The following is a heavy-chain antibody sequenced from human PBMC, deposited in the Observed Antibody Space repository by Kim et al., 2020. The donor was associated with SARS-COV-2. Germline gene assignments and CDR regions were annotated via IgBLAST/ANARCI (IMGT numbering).Heavy chain of an antibody. CDR2: IYYSGST. J-gene: IGHJ5*02. Sequence: SETLSLTCTVSGGSISSSSYYWGWIRQPPGKGLEWIGSIYYSGSTYYNPSLKSRVTISVDTSKNQFSLKLSSVTAADTAVYYCARLYCTNGVWEWMNWLDPWGQGTLVTVSS. CDR1: GGSISSSSYY. CDR3: ARLYCTNGVWEWMNWLDP. D-gene: IGHD2-8*01. V-gene: IGHV4-39*01.